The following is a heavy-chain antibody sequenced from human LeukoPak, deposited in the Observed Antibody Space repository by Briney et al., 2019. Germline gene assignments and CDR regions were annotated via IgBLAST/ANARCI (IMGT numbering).Heavy chain of an antibody. CDR2: INHRGAT. V-gene: IGHV4-34*01. CDR1: GGSFSGHF. CDR3: ARPGGGHDYSNNRYYYYMDV. J-gene: IGHJ6*03. Sequence: SETLSLTCSVNGGSFSGHFWTWIRRPPGKGLEWIGEINHRGATNYNPSLKSRVTVSVDTSKNQISLKVSSVTAADTAVYFCARPGGGHDYSNNRYYYYMDVWGNGTTVTVSS. D-gene: IGHD4-11*01.